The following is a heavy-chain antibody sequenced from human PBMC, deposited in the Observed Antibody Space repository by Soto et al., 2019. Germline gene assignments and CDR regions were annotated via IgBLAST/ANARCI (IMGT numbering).Heavy chain of an antibody. J-gene: IGHJ5*02. CDR1: GLTFSMFS. V-gene: IGHV3-64D*06. CDR3: VHPRSTVQIPPT. Sequence: GGSMRLSCSASGLTFSMFSMHWVRQAPGKGLEYVSGISSKGDSTYYADSVKGRFTISRDNSKNTLYLQMSSLRAVDTAVYYCVHPRSTVQIPPTWGQGTLVTVSS. CDR2: ISSKGDST. D-gene: IGHD4-17*01.